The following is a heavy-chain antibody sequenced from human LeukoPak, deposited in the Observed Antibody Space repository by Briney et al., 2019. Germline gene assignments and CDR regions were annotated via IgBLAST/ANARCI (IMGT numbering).Heavy chain of an antibody. V-gene: IGHV3-53*01. J-gene: IGHJ4*02. D-gene: IGHD2-21*02. CDR3: ARDPVGDAWLDY. CDR2: IYSGGST. CDR1: GFTVSSNY. Sequence: GGSLRLSCAASGFTVSSNYMSWVRQAPGKGLEWVSVIYSGGSTYYADSVKGRFTISRDNSKNTLYLQMNSLRAEDTAVYYCARDPVGDAWLDYWGQGTLVTVSS.